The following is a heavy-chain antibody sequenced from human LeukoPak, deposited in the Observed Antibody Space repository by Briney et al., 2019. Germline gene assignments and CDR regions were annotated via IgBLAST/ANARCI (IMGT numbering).Heavy chain of an antibody. CDR3: AGSGYSGYDLNY. V-gene: IGHV4-31*03. J-gene: IGHJ4*02. D-gene: IGHD5-12*01. CDR2: MHSREST. CDR1: GGSISSGGYF. Sequence: SETLSLTCSVSGGSISSGGYFWSWIRQLPGKGLEWIGYMHSRESTDCNPFLKSRITMSVDTSKDQFSLKLSSVTAADTAVYYCAGSGYSGYDLNYWGQGTLVTVSS.